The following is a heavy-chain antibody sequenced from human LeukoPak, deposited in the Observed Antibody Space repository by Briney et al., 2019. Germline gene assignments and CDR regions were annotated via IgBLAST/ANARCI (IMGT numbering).Heavy chain of an antibody. J-gene: IGHJ4*02. CDR3: ARGRRLHLDY. CDR2: ISSSSSYI. D-gene: IGHD4-11*01. CDR1: GFTFSSYS. V-gene: IGHV3-21*01. Sequence: NPGGSLRLSCAASGFTFSSYSMNWVRQAPGKGLEWVSSISSSSSYIYYADSVKGRFTISRDNAKNSLYLQMNSLRAEDTAMYYCARGRRLHLDYWGQGTLVTVSS.